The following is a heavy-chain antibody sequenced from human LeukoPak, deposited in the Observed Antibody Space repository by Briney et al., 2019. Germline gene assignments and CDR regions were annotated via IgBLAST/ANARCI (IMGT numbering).Heavy chain of an antibody. J-gene: IGHJ1*01. V-gene: IGHV1-2*02. CDR3: ARGSYDSSDFEYFHH. CDR2: INPNSGGT. D-gene: IGHD3-22*01. CDR1: GYTFTGNY. Sequence: ASVKVSCKASGYTFTGNYMHWVRQAPGQGLEWMRWINPNSGGTNYAQKFQGRVTMTRDTSIGTAYMELNRLRSDDTAVYYCARGSYDSSDFEYFHHWGQGTLVTVSS.